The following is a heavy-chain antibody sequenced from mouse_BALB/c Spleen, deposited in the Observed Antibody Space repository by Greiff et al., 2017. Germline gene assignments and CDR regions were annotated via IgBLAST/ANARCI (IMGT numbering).Heavy chain of an antibody. CDR2: IYPYNGGT. J-gene: IGHJ2*01. V-gene: IGHV1S29*02. D-gene: IGHD3-3*01. CDR1: GYTFTDYN. Sequence: VQLQQSGPELVKPGASVKISCTASGYTFTDYNMHWVKQSHGKSLEWIGYIYPYNGGTGYNQKFKSKATLTVDNSSSTAYMELRRLTSEDAAVYYCESREWGSYYFDYWGQGTTLTVSS. CDR3: ESREWGSYYFDY.